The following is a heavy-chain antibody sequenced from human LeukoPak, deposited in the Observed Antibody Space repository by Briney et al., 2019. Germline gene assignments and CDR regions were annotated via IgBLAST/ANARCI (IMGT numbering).Heavy chain of an antibody. Sequence: PGGSLRLSCAASGFNFSSDWMYWVRQAPGKGLVWVSRTNFDGGSTRYADSVKGRFTISRDNAKNTLYLQMNSLRAEDTALYYCTSPSKYSSGWYGGAFDIWGQGTMVTVSS. CDR2: TNFDGGST. D-gene: IGHD6-19*01. CDR1: GFNFSSDW. CDR3: TSPSKYSSGWYGGAFDI. J-gene: IGHJ3*02. V-gene: IGHV3-74*01.